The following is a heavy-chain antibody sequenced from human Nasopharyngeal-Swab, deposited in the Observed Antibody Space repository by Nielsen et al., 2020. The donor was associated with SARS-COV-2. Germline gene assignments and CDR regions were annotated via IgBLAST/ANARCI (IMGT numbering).Heavy chain of an antibody. CDR2: INPSGGGT. V-gene: IGHV1-46*01. CDR3: ARDCFFDGSDSSVIDH. CDR1: GYTFINHD. D-gene: IGHD1-26*01. J-gene: IGHJ4*02. Sequence: ASVKVSCKASGYTFINHDINWVRQAPGQGPEWMGIINPSGGGTSYAQKFQGRVTMTSDMSTTTVYMELSSLRSEDTAVYYCARDCFFDGSDSSVIDHWGQGTSVTVSS.